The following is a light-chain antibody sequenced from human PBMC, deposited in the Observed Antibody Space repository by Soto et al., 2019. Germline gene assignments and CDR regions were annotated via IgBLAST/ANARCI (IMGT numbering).Light chain of an antibody. CDR1: QDISSW. V-gene: IGKV1-12*01. CDR3: QQASSFPPT. J-gene: IGKJ5*01. CDR2: AAS. Sequence: DIQMTQSPSSVSASVGDRVTITCRASQDISSWLAWYQQKPGKAPKIMIYAASSLQGGVPSRFSGSGSGTEFTLTISSLQPEDFATYYCQQASSFPPTFGHGTRLEIK.